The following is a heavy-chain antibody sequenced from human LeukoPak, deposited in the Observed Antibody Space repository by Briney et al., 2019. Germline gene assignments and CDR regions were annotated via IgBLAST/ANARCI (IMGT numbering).Heavy chain of an antibody. CDR2: TYYRSKWYN. CDR3: ARDFGTAGWHTFDY. Sequence: SQNLSLTCVVSGDRVSSKNGAWNWIRLSPWRGLEWLGRTYYRSKWYNDYAESMEGRMTISQDTSKNQYSLHLNSVTPDDTAVYYCARDFGTAGWHTFDYWGQGTLVTVSS. V-gene: IGHV6-1*01. D-gene: IGHD6-19*01. J-gene: IGHJ4*02. CDR1: GDRVSSKNGA.